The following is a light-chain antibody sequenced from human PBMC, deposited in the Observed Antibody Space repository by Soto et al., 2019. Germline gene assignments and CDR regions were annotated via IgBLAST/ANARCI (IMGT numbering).Light chain of an antibody. J-gene: IGLJ1*01. CDR1: SSDVGGYNY. CDR3: RSYTSSRAYV. Sequence: QSALTQPASVSGSPGQSITISCTGTSSDVGGYNYVSWYQQQSGKAPKLMIHEVSNRPSGVSNRFSGSKSGNTASLTISGLQAEDEADYSCRSYTSSRAYVFGIGTKLTVL. V-gene: IGLV2-14*01. CDR2: EVS.